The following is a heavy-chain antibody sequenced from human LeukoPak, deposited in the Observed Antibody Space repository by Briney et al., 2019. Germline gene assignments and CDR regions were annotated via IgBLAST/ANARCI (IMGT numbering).Heavy chain of an antibody. D-gene: IGHD1-14*01. CDR3: AREDNVDYYYYGMDV. J-gene: IGHJ6*02. CDR2: ISTYKSHT. CDR1: GCTFSDYTFTNYG. V-gene: IGHV1-18*01. Sequence: ASVKVSCKASGCTFSDYTFTNYGISWVRQAPGQGLEWMGWISTYKSHTNYAQKFQGRVTMITDTSTNTAYMELRSLRSDDTAVYYCAREDNVDYYYYGMDVWGQGTAVTVSS.